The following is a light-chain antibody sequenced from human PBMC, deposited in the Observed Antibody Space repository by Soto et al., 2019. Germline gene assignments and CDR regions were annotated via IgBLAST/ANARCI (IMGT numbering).Light chain of an antibody. J-gene: IGKJ1*01. CDR2: RAS. Sequence: ILMTHSPATVSVSPWQSATLSFSSSQNIYNNVAWYQHRPGQAPRLLIYRASTRAPGVPARFSGSGSGTEFTLTISSLQPEDFTVYSCLQYHNLWAFGQGTKVDI. CDR3: LQYHNLWA. CDR1: QNIYNN. V-gene: IGKV3-15*01.